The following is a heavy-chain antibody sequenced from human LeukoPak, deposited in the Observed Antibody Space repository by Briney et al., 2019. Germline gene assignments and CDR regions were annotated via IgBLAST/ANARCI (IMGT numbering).Heavy chain of an antibody. V-gene: IGHV3-7*01. Sequence: PVGSLRLSCAVSGFTFSSYWMNSVRQAPGKGLELVASIKQDGGEKSYVDSVKGRFTISRDNAKNSLYLQMSSLRAEDTAVYYCARDGTAAGLYFDLWGQGTLVTVSS. CDR3: ARDGTAAGLYFDL. D-gene: IGHD6-13*01. CDR1: GFTFSSYW. J-gene: IGHJ4*01. CDR2: IKQDGGEK.